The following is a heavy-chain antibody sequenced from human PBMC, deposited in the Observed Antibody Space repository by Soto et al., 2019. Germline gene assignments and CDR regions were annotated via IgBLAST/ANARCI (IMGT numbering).Heavy chain of an antibody. J-gene: IGHJ6*02. CDR1: GCSIRSYY. CDR2: IYYSGST. Sequence: SEALSVPCAVSGCSIRSYYWSWIRQPPGKGLEWIGYIYYSGSTNYNPSLKSRVTISVDTSKNQFSLKLSSVTAADTAVYYCARGTSIAAAGHYYYYGMDVWGQGTTVPVSS. V-gene: IGHV4-59*01. CDR3: ARGTSIAAAGHYYYYGMDV. D-gene: IGHD6-13*01.